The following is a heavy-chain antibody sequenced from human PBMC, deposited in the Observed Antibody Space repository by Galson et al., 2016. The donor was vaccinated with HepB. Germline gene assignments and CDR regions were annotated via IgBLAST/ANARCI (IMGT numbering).Heavy chain of an antibody. V-gene: IGHV3-21*06. CDR2: ISSRSLHI. Sequence: SLRLSCAASGFSFSTHSLNWVRQAQGKGLEWVSSISSRSLHIYYADSLRGRFTISRDDAKNSLYLQMDSLRDEDTAVYYCARWGDDYNPYYYGLDVWGQGTTVTVSS. CDR1: GFSFSTHS. CDR3: ARWGDDYNPYYYGLDV. J-gene: IGHJ6*02. D-gene: IGHD5-24*01.